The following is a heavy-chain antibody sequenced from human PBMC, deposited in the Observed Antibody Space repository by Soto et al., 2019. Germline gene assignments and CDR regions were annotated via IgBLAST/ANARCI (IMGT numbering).Heavy chain of an antibody. CDR3: AREGRGTGLIYYYYGMDV. D-gene: IGHD2-15*01. CDR2: IIPIFGTA. Sequence: QVQLVQSGAEVKKPGSSVKVSCKASGGTFSSYAISWVRQAPGQGLEWMGGIIPIFGTANYAQKFQGRVTITAEESTSTAYMWLSSLRSEDTAVYYCAREGRGTGLIYYYYGMDVWGKGTTVTVSS. J-gene: IGHJ6*04. CDR1: GGTFSSYA. V-gene: IGHV1-69*01.